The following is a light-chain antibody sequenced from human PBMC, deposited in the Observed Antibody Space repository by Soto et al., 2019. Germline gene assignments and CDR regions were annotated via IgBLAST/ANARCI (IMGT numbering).Light chain of an antibody. CDR1: SSNIGKNT. CDR3: AAWEDSLNGVI. J-gene: IGLJ2*01. CDR2: NNS. V-gene: IGLV1-44*01. Sequence: QSVLTQPPSASGTPGQRVTISCSGSSSNIGKNTVHWYQQLPRTTPKPLIMNNSKRPSAVPDRFSGSTYGTSASLVISGLQFEDEADNYCAAWEDSLNGVIFGGGTKLTVL.